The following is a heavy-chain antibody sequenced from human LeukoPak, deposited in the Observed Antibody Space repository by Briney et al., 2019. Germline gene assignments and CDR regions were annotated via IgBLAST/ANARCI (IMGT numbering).Heavy chain of an antibody. CDR2: ISGSGGST. J-gene: IGHJ6*02. CDR3: ARDDIVVVPAAIGVVSSVGFLDYYYGMDV. V-gene: IGHV3-23*01. Sequence: GGSLRLSCAASGFTFSSYAMSWVRQAPGKGLEWVSAISGSGGSTYYADSVKGRFTISRDNSKNTLYLQMNSLRAEDTAVYYCARDDIVVVPAAIGVVSSVGFLDYYYGMDVWGQGTTVTVSS. D-gene: IGHD2-2*02. CDR1: GFTFSSYA.